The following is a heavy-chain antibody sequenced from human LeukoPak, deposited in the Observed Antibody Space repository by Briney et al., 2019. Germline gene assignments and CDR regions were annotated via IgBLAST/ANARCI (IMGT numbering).Heavy chain of an antibody. J-gene: IGHJ5*02. CDR1: GFTLSNYD. CDR2: IRLSSPYI. Sequence: RGSLRLSCAASGFTLSNYDMNWVRQAPGKGLEWVSSIRLSSPYIYYKDSVRGRFTISRDDAKNSLYLEMNSLRAEDTAVYYCARADCSSSTCYLRRSWFDPWGQGTLVTVTS. V-gene: IGHV3-21*01. D-gene: IGHD2-2*01. CDR3: ARADCSSSTCYLRRSWFDP.